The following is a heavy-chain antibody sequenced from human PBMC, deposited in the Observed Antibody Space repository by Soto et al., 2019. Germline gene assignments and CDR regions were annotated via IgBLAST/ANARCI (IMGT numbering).Heavy chain of an antibody. Sequence: SDTLSLTCAVYGGSFSGYYWSWIRQPPGKGLEWIGEINHSGSTNYNPSLKSRVTISVDTSKNQFSLKLSSVTAADTAVYYCARGVLGMDVWGQGTTVTVSS. CDR1: GGSFSGYY. J-gene: IGHJ6*02. CDR2: INHSGST. V-gene: IGHV4-34*01. CDR3: ARGVLGMDV.